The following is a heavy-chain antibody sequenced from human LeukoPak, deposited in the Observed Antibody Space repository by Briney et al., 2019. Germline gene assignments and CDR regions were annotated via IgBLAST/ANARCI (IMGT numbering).Heavy chain of an antibody. V-gene: IGHV1-69*13. CDR2: IIPIFGTA. J-gene: IGHJ4*02. Sequence: SVKVSCKASGYTFTSYGISWVRQAPGQGLEWVGGIIPIFGTANYAQKFQGRVTITADESTSTAYMELSSLRSEDTAVYYCARGGTDSSGYPYPIDYWGQGTLVTVSS. D-gene: IGHD3-22*01. CDR3: ARGGTDSSGYPYPIDY. CDR1: GYTFTSYG.